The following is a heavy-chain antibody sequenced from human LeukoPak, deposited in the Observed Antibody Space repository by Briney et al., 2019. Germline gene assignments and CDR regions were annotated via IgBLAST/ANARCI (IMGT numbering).Heavy chain of an antibody. Sequence: GGSLRLSCAASGFTFSSYSMNWVRQAPGKGLEWVSSISSSSSYIYYADSVKGRFTISRDNAKNSLYLQMNSLRAEDTAVYFCAKRETNGNYYFDSWGQGTLVTVSS. V-gene: IGHV3-21*04. J-gene: IGHJ4*02. D-gene: IGHD2-8*01. CDR1: GFTFSSYS. CDR3: AKRETNGNYYFDS. CDR2: ISSSSSYI.